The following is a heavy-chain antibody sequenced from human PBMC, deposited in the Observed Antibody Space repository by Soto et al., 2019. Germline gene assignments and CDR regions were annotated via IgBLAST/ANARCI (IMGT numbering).Heavy chain of an antibody. V-gene: IGHV4-59*01. CDR3: ARAPSTSFDY. Sequence: QVQLQESGPGLVKPSETLSLPGTVSGASFGSYSGSGIRKPPGKGLEWIGYIYYSGSTNYNPSLKSRVTISVDTSKNQFSLKLSSVTAADTAVYYCARAPSTSFDYWGQGTLVTVSS. CDR2: IYYSGST. J-gene: IGHJ4*02. CDR1: GASFGSYS.